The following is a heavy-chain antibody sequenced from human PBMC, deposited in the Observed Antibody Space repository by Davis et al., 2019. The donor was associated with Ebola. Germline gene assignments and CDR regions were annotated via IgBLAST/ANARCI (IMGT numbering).Heavy chain of an antibody. J-gene: IGHJ4*02. D-gene: IGHD3-22*01. Sequence: SETLSLTCTVSGGSISSYYWSWIRQPPGKGLEWIGYIYYSGSTNYNPSLKSRVTISVDTSKNQFSLKLSSVTAADTAVYYCARHPAYYYDSSGYYHQGHFDYWGQGTLVTVSS. CDR2: IYYSGST. V-gene: IGHV4-59*08. CDR1: GGSISSYY. CDR3: ARHPAYYYDSSGYYHQGHFDY.